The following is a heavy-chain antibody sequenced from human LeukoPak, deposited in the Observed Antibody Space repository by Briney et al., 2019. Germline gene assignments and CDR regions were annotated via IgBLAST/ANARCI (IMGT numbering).Heavy chain of an antibody. CDR1: GGSVSSGSYY. J-gene: IGHJ4*02. D-gene: IGHD4-17*01. CDR3: ARDTLNDYGDYGGGDY. V-gene: IGHV4-61*01. Sequence: ETSETLSLTCTVSGGSVSSGSYYWSWIRQPPGKGLEWTGYIYYSGSTNYNPSLKSRVTISVDTSKNQFSLKLSSVTAADTAVYYCARDTLNDYGDYGGGDYWGQGTLVTVSS. CDR2: IYYSGST.